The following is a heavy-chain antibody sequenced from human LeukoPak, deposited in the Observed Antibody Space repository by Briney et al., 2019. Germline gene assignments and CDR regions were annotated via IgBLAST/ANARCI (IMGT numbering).Heavy chain of an antibody. CDR2: IYGGGNT. CDR1: GFTVSNNY. Sequence: GGSLRLSCAASGFTVSNNYMSWVRQAPGKGVEWVSVIYGGGNTYYADSVEGRFTISRHNSKNMLYLQMNSLRTEDTAVYYCARGVQSEPWGQGTLVTVSS. CDR3: ARGVQSEP. J-gene: IGHJ5*02. V-gene: IGHV3-53*04.